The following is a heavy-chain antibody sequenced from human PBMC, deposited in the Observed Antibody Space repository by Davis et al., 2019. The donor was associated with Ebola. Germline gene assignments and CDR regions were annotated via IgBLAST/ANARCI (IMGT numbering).Heavy chain of an antibody. J-gene: IGHJ4*02. Sequence: SQTLSLTCAVYGGSFSGYYWSWIRQPPGKGLEWIGEINHSGSTNYNPSLKSRVTISVDTSKNQFSLKLSSVTAADTAVYYCARGIGDIVVVPAQSSNEYYFDYWGQGTLVTVSS. CDR3: ARGIGDIVVVPAQSSNEYYFDY. CDR2: INHSGST. V-gene: IGHV4-34*01. D-gene: IGHD2-2*01. CDR1: GGSFSGYY.